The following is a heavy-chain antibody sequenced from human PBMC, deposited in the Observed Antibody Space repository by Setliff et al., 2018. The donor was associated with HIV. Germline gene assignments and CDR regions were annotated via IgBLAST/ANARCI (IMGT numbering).Heavy chain of an antibody. Sequence: SETLSLTCAVSGDSVSGYYWSWIRQPAGRGLEWIGRVHNSAGSNYNPSLKSRVTMSVDTAKNQLSLTLTAVSAADTAVYYCARDRIEVLADSPHDVFDIWGRGIMVTVSS. CDR2: VHNSAGS. J-gene: IGHJ3*02. CDR1: GDSVSGYY. V-gene: IGHV4-4*07. D-gene: IGHD3-22*01. CDR3: ARDRIEVLADSPHDVFDI.